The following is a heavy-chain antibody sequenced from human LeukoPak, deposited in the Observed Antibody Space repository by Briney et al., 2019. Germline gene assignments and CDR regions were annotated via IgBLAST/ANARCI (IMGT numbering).Heavy chain of an antibody. V-gene: IGHV4-39*01. Sequence: SETLSLTCTVSGGSISSSSYYWGWIRQPPGKGLEWIGSIYYSGSTYYNPSLKSRDTISVDTSKNQFSLKLSSVTAADTAVYYCARHRTPPLLLYNWNSPYYFDYWGQGTLVTVSS. CDR3: ARHRTPPLLLYNWNSPYYFDY. CDR1: GGSISSSSYY. J-gene: IGHJ4*02. CDR2: IYYSGST. D-gene: IGHD1-7*01.